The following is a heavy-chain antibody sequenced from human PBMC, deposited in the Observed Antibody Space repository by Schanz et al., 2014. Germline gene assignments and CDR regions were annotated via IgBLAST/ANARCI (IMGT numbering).Heavy chain of an antibody. V-gene: IGHV3-20*04. CDR1: GFGFDDYA. Sequence: EVQLVESGGGVVRPGGSLRLSCAASGFGFDDYAMSWVRQAPGKGLEWVSGINWNGGSAGYADSVKGRFTISRDNSKNALYLQMDSLRAEDTAVYYCARGIITMVRGGDVGAFDTWGQGTMVTVSS. D-gene: IGHD3-10*01. CDR3: ARGIITMVRGGDVGAFDT. CDR2: INWNGGSA. J-gene: IGHJ3*02.